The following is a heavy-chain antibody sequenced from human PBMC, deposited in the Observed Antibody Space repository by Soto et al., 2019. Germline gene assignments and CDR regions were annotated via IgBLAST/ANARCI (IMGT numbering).Heavy chain of an antibody. Sequence: PSETLSLTCAVCGGSISSDAYYWSWIRKPPGKGLEWVGYMSHRGIPYYNPSLKSRVTISVDRSKNQFYLKLTSVTAADTAVYYFATAPYSTNYYYYGIYLWRRGTTFTV. V-gene: IGHV4-30-2*01. CDR2: MSHRGIP. J-gene: IGHJ6*02. D-gene: IGHD2-2*01. CDR1: GGSISSDAYY. CDR3: ATAPYSTNYYYYGIYL.